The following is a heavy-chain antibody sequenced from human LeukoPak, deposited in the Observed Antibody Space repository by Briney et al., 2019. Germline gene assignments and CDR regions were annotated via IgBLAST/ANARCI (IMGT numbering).Heavy chain of an antibody. D-gene: IGHD1-26*01. Sequence: ASVKVSCKASGYTFTGYYMHWVRQAPGQGLEWMGWINPNSGGTKYAQKFQGRVTMTRDTSISTAYMELSRLRSDDTAVYYCARPGWGSYEGNWFDPWGQGTLVTVSS. CDR2: INPNSGGT. J-gene: IGHJ5*02. CDR1: GYTFTGYY. CDR3: ARPGWGSYEGNWFDP. V-gene: IGHV1-2*02.